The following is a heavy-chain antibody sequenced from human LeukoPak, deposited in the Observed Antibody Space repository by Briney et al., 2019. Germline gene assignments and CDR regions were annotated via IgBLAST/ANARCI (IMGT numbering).Heavy chain of an antibody. Sequence: SETLSLTCAVYGGSFSGYYWSWIRQPPGKGLEWIGEINHSGSTNYNPSLKSRVTISVDTSKNQFSLKLSSVTAADTAVYYCARGSEDSSGYYYVDYWGQGTLVTVYS. D-gene: IGHD3-22*01. V-gene: IGHV4-34*01. CDR1: GGSFSGYY. J-gene: IGHJ4*02. CDR3: ARGSEDSSGYYYVDY. CDR2: INHSGST.